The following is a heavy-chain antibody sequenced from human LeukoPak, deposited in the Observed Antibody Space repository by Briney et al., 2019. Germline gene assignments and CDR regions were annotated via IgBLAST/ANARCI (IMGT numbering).Heavy chain of an antibody. J-gene: IGHJ4*02. Sequence: GGSLRLSCTASGFTFRSYAMSWVRQAPGKGLEWVSTIGGSGGTTYNADSVQGRFTISRDNSKNTLYLQMNSLRAEDTAVYYCAKGFLSTATQFDYWGQGTLVTVSS. CDR2: IGGSGGTT. CDR1: GFTFRSYA. D-gene: IGHD2-15*01. CDR3: AKGFLSTATQFDY. V-gene: IGHV3-23*01.